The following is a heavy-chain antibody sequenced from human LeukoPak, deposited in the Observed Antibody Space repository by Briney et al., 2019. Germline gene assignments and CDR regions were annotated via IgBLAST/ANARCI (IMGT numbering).Heavy chain of an antibody. CDR2: ISGSGGST. J-gene: IGHJ4*02. Sequence: GGSLRLSCAASGFTFSSYAMSWVRQAPGKGLEWVSAISGSGGSTYYADSVKGRFTISRDNSKNTLYLQMNSLRAEDTAVYYCAKVGSFFYGGNSDCFDYWGQGTLVTVSS. CDR1: GFTFSSYA. V-gene: IGHV3-23*01. D-gene: IGHD4-23*01. CDR3: AKVGSFFYGGNSDCFDY.